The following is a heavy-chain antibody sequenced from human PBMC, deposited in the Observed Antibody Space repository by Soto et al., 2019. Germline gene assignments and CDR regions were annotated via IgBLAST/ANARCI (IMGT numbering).Heavy chain of an antibody. J-gene: IGHJ6*02. D-gene: IGHD6-13*01. CDR3: KKLVSPYYGMDV. V-gene: IGHV4-39*01. Sequence: SETLSLTCTVSGGSISSSSYYWGWIRQPPGKGLEWIGSIYYSGSTYYNPSLKSRVTISVDTSKNQFSLKLSSVTAADTAVYYCKKLVSPYYGMDVWGQGTTVTVSS. CDR1: GGSISSSSYY. CDR2: IYYSGST.